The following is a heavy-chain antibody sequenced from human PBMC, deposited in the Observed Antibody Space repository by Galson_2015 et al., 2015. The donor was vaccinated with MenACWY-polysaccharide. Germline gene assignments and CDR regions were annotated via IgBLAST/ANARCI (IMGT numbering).Heavy chain of an antibody. CDR2: ISGSGDRT. J-gene: IGHJ6*02. V-gene: IGHV3-23*01. CDR1: GFTFSTYP. CDR3: ARVMSTTFYYWYGMDV. Sequence: SLRLSCAASGFTFSTYPMDWVRQTPGKGLESVSSISGSGDRTYYADFVKGRFTISRDNAKNTVYVQMNNLRVEDTAIYYCARVMSTTFYYWYGMDVWGQGATVSVSS. D-gene: IGHD1-1*01.